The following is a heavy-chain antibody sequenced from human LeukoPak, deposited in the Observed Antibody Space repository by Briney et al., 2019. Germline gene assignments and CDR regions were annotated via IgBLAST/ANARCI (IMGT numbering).Heavy chain of an antibody. CDR2: MSPNRGNS. CDR1: GYTFPSYD. Sequence: ASVKVSFKDSGYTFPSYDVNWVQQDTGRGREWMGWMSPNRGNSGYAQKFQGRVTITRNTPISTAYMELSSLRSEDTAVYYCARSVGYSRSDYWGQGTLVTVSS. J-gene: IGHJ4*02. V-gene: IGHV1-8*03. D-gene: IGHD6-13*01. CDR3: ARSVGYSRSDY.